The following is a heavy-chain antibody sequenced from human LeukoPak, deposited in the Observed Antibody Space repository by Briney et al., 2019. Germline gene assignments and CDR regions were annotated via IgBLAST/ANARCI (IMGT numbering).Heavy chain of an antibody. Sequence: GGSLRLSCAASGFTFKNAWMSWVRQAPGKGLEWVSAISGSGSTTYYADSVKGRFTISRDNSKNTLYLQMNSLRAEDTAVYYCARSYQWRFVPWGQGTLVTVSS. CDR2: ISGSGSTT. J-gene: IGHJ5*02. V-gene: IGHV3-23*01. CDR3: ARSYQWRFVP. CDR1: GFTFKNAW. D-gene: IGHD2-8*01.